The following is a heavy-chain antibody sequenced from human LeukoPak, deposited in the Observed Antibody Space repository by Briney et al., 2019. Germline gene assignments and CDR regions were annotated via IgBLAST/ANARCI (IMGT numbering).Heavy chain of an antibody. Sequence: SETLSLTCAVYGGSFSGYYWSWLRQPPGKGLEWIGEINHSGSTNYNPSLKSRVTISVDTSKNQFSLKLSSVTAADTAVYYCARVSITMVRGVPPGMDVWGQGTTVTVSS. V-gene: IGHV4-34*01. J-gene: IGHJ6*02. CDR3: ARVSITMVRGVPPGMDV. CDR2: INHSGST. D-gene: IGHD3-10*01. CDR1: GGSFSGYY.